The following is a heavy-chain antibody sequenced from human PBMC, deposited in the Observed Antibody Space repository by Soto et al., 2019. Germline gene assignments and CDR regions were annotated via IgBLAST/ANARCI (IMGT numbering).Heavy chain of an antibody. D-gene: IGHD2-2*01. J-gene: IGHJ6*02. V-gene: IGHV1-69*13. Sequence: SVKVSCTASGGTFSSYAISWVRQAPGQGLEWMGGIIPIFGTANYAQKFQGRVTITADESTSTAYMELSSLRSEDTAVYYCARDCSSTSCYAPYYGMDVWGQGTTVTVSS. CDR1: GGTFSSYA. CDR3: ARDCSSTSCYAPYYGMDV. CDR2: IIPIFGTA.